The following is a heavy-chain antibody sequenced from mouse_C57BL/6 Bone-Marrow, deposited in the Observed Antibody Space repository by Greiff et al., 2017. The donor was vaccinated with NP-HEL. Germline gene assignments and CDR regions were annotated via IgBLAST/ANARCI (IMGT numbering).Heavy chain of an antibody. CDR1: GFNIKDDY. V-gene: IGHV14-4*01. CDR2: IDPENGDT. J-gene: IGHJ4*01. CDR3: TTGGSSPYAMDY. Sequence: EVQRVESGAELVRPGASVKLSCTVSGFNIKDDYMHWVKQRPEQGLEWIGWIDPENGDTEYASQFQGKATITADTSSNTAYLQLSSLTSEDTAVYYGTTGGSSPYAMDYWGQGTSVTVSS. D-gene: IGHD1-1*01.